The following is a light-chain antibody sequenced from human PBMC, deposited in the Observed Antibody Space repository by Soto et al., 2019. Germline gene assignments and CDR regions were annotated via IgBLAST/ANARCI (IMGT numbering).Light chain of an antibody. CDR1: QGISSS. V-gene: IGKV1-12*01. CDR2: AAS. J-gene: IGKJ1*01. CDR3: QQAKNFPWT. Sequence: DIHMAQSPSSVSASVGDRVTITCRASQGISSSLAWYQQRPGKAPKLLIYAASNLQNEVPSRFSGSGSVTDFTLTISSLQPEDFATYYCQQAKNFPWTFGQGTRVEIK.